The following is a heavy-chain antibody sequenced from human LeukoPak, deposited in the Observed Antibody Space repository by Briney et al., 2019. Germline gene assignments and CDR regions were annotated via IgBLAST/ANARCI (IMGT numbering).Heavy chain of an antibody. V-gene: IGHV4-59*01. CDR3: ARDRPGSYWYFDL. CDR2: IYYLGST. J-gene: IGHJ2*01. D-gene: IGHD3-10*01. Sequence: SETLSLTCAVYGGSFSGYYWSWIRQPPGKGLEWVGHIYYLGSTNYNPSLKSRVTISIDTSKNYFSLKLNSVIAADTAVYYCARDRPGSYWYFDLWGRGTLVTVSS. CDR1: GGSFSGYY.